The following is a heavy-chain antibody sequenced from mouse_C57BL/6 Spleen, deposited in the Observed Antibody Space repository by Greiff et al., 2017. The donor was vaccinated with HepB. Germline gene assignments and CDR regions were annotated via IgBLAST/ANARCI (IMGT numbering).Heavy chain of an antibody. Sequence: QVQLKESGAELVRPGASVTLSCKASGYTFTDYEMHWVKQTPVHGLEWIGAIDPETGGTAYNQKFKGKAILTADKSSSTAYMELRSLTSEDSAVYYCTRRATVVGDYFDYWGQGTTLTVSS. V-gene: IGHV1-15*01. CDR2: IDPETGGT. CDR1: GYTFTDYE. D-gene: IGHD1-1*01. J-gene: IGHJ2*01. CDR3: TRRATVVGDYFDY.